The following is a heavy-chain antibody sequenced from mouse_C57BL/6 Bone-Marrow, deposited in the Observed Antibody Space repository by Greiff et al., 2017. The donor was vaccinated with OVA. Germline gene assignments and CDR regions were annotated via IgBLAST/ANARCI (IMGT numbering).Heavy chain of an antibody. CDR2: IWSGGST. CDR1: GFSLTSYG. CDR3: ARKPYYGNGAMDY. Sequence: VQGVESGPGLVQPSQSLSITCTVSGFSLTSYGVHWVRQSPGKGLEWLGVIWSGGSTDYNAAFISRLSISKDNSKSQVFFKMNSLQADDTAIYYCARKPYYGNGAMDYWGQGTSVTVSS. V-gene: IGHV2-2*01. J-gene: IGHJ4*01. D-gene: IGHD2-1*01.